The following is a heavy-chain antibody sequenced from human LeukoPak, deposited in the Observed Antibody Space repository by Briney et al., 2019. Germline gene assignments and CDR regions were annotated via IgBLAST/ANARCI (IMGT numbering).Heavy chain of an antibody. Sequence: ASVKVSCKASGYTFTSYGISWVRQAPGQGLEWMGWISAYNGNTNYAQKLQGRVTMTTDTSTSTAYMELRSLRSDDTAVYYCARDQIPLVVVVPAATDYWGQGTLVTVSS. V-gene: IGHV1-18*01. D-gene: IGHD2-2*01. CDR3: ARDQIPLVVVVPAATDY. J-gene: IGHJ4*02. CDR1: GYTFTSYG. CDR2: ISAYNGNT.